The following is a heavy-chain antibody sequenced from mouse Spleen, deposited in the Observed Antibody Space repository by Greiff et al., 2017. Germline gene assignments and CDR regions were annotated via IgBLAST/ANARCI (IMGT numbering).Heavy chain of an antibody. J-gene: IGHJ4*01. Sequence: VKLMESGPELVKPGASVKISCKASGYAFSSSWMNWVKQRPGKGLEWIGRIYPGDGDTNYNGKFKGKATLTADKSSSTAYMQLSSLTSEDSAVYFCARERAATAMDYWGQGTSVTVSS. CDR3: ARERAATAMDY. CDR2: IYPGDGDT. D-gene: IGHD1-2*01. V-gene: IGHV1-82*01. CDR1: GYAFSSSW.